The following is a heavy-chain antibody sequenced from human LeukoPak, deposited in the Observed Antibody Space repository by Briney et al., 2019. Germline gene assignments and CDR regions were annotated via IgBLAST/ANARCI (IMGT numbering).Heavy chain of an antibody. Sequence: PGGSLRLSCAASGFTFSSYAMSWVRQAPGKGLEWVSAIGGSGDTTYYADPVRGRFTISRDNSKNTLYLQMNSLRAEDTAVYYCAGSGFYGSSGYYDYWGQGTLVTVSS. CDR2: IGGSGDTT. D-gene: IGHD3-22*01. V-gene: IGHV3-23*01. CDR3: AGSGFYGSSGYYDY. CDR1: GFTFSSYA. J-gene: IGHJ4*02.